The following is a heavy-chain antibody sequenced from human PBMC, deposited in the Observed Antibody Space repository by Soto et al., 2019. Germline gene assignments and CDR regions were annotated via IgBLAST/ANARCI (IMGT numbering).Heavy chain of an antibody. CDR3: ARPLWFGELSHFDY. CDR1: GFTFSSYA. Sequence: GGSLRLSCAASGFTFSSYAMHWVRQAPGKGLEWVAVISYDGSNKYYADSVKGRFTISRDNSKNTLYLQMNSLRAEDTAVYYCARPLWFGELSHFDYWGQGTLVTVSS. CDR2: ISYDGSNK. V-gene: IGHV3-30-3*01. J-gene: IGHJ4*02. D-gene: IGHD3-10*01.